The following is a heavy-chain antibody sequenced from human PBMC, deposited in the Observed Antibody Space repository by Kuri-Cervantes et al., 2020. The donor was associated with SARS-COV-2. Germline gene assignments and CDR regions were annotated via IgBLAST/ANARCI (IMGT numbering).Heavy chain of an antibody. Sequence: GESLKISCAASGFTFSSYAMHWVRQAPGQGLEWMGIINPSGGSTSYAQKFQGRVTMTRDTSTSTVYMELSSLRSEDTAVYYCARDRRVAAAGTTRVGASPGPDYWAQGTLATFPS. D-gene: IGHD6-13*01. J-gene: IGHJ4*02. CDR1: GFTFSSYA. CDR3: ARDRRVAAAGTTRVGASPGPDY. V-gene: IGHV1-46*01. CDR2: INPSGGST.